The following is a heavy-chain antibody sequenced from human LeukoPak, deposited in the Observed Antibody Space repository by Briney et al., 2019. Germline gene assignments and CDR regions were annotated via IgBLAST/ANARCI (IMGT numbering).Heavy chain of an antibody. CDR3: ARDVFVLVAAVIVGDWFDP. D-gene: IGHD2-2*02. V-gene: IGHV4-59*12. Sequence: PSETLSLTCTVSGGSISSYYWSWIRQPPGKGLEWIGYIYYSGSTNYNPSLKSRVTISVDTSKNQFSLKLSSVTAAVTAVYYCARDVFVLVAAVIVGDWFDPWGQGTLVTVSS. J-gene: IGHJ5*02. CDR2: IYYSGST. CDR1: GGSISSYY.